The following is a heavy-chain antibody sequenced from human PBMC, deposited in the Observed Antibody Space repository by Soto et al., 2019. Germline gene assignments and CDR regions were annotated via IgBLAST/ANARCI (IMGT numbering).Heavy chain of an antibody. CDR3: ARSNALGYSYGTVGFDY. D-gene: IGHD5-18*01. J-gene: IGHJ4*02. CDR2: IYPGDSDT. Sequence: PGESLKISCKGSGYSFTSYWIGWVRQMPGKGLEWMGIIYPGDSDTRYSPSFQGQVTISADKSISTAYPQWSSLKASDTAMYYCARSNALGYSYGTVGFDYWGQGTLVTVSS. V-gene: IGHV5-51*01. CDR1: GYSFTSYW.